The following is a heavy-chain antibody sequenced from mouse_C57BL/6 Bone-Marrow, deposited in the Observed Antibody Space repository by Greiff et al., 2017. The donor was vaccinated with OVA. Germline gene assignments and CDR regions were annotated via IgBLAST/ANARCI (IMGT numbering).Heavy chain of an antibody. J-gene: IGHJ1*03. V-gene: IGHV14-2*01. Sequence: EVQLKESGAELVKPGASVKLSCTASGFNIKDYYMHWVKQRTEQGLEWIGRIDPEDGETKYAPKFQGKATITADTSSNTAYLQLSSLTSEDTAVYYCARYYGSRSVPYWYFDVWGTGTTVTVSS. CDR1: GFNIKDYY. D-gene: IGHD1-1*01. CDR2: IDPEDGET. CDR3: ARYYGSRSVPYWYFDV.